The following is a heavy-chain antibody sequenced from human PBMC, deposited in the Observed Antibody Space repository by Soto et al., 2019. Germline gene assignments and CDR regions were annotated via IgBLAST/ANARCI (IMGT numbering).Heavy chain of an antibody. V-gene: IGHV4-59*08. CDR2: IYYSGST. Sequence: LETLPHTCTVSGGSISSYYWIWIRQPPGKGLEWIGYIYYSGSTNYNPSLKSRVTISVDTSNNQLSLKLRSVTAADTAVYYCARHDGFSSGWIFDYWGHGTLVTVSS. D-gene: IGHD6-19*01. J-gene: IGHJ4*01. CDR3: ARHDGFSSGWIFDY. CDR1: GGSISSYY.